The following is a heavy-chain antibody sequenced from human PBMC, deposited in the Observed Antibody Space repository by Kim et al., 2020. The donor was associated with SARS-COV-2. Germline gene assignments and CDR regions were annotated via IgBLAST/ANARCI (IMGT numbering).Heavy chain of an antibody. CDR2: IYSGGST. D-gene: IGHD2-15*01. Sequence: GGSLRLSCAASGFTVSSNYMSWVRQAPGKGLEWVSVIYSGGSTYYADSVKGRFTISRDNSKNTLYLQMNSLRAEDTAVYYCARYLYCSGGSCYPFDYWGQGTLVNVSS. CDR1: GFTVSSNY. V-gene: IGHV3-53*01. J-gene: IGHJ4*02. CDR3: ARYLYCSGGSCYPFDY.